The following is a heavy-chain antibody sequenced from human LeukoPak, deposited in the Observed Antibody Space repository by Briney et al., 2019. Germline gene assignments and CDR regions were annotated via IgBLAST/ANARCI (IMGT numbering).Heavy chain of an antibody. CDR3: ARAGEFTVYYFDY. CDR1: GYSFTSYW. V-gene: IGHV5-51*01. D-gene: IGHD3-10*01. CDR2: IYPGDSDT. J-gene: IGHJ4*02. Sequence: GESLEISCKGSGYSFTSYWIGWVRQMPGKGLEWMGIIYPGDSDTRYSPSFQGQVTISADKSISTAYLQWSSLKASDTAMYYCARAGEFTVYYFDYWGQGTLVTVSS.